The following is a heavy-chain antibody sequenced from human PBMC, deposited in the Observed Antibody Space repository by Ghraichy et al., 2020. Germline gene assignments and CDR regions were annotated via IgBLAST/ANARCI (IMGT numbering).Heavy chain of an antibody. CDR2: IYYSGST. D-gene: IGHD3-16*01. Sequence: SETLSLTCTVSGGSISSSSYYWGWIRQPPGKGLEWIGSIYYSGSTYYNPSLKSRVTISVDTSKNQFSLKLSSVTAADTAVYYCARGFMTTFPPNWFDPWGQGTLVTVSS. CDR3: ARGFMTTFPPNWFDP. CDR1: GGSISSSSYY. V-gene: IGHV4-39*07. J-gene: IGHJ5*02.